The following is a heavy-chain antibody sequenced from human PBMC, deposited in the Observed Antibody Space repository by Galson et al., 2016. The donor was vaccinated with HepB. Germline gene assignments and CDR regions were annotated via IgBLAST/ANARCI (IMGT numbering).Heavy chain of an antibody. CDR1: GYPFVNFW. CDR2: IYPGDSDT. CDR3: VRRAGSYFEF. V-gene: IGHV5-51*01. Sequence: QSGAEVKKPGESLKISCRASGYPFVNFWIGWVRQVPGKGLEWLVIIYPGDSDTRYNPSFQGQVTISADLSITTAYLQWSSLKPSDTAIYYCVRRAGSYFEFWGQGTLVTVSS. D-gene: IGHD6-13*01. J-gene: IGHJ4*02.